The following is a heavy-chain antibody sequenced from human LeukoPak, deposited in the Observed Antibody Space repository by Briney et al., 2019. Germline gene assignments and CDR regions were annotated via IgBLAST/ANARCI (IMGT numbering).Heavy chain of an antibody. CDR3: ARGDYGDYWGAFDI. J-gene: IGHJ3*02. D-gene: IGHD4-17*01. Sequence: GTSLRLSCAASGFSFTSYNFHWVRQAPGKGLQWLGFISYDGNIKYEDSVKGRFTISRDNARNSLCLQMNSLRAEDTAVYYCARGDYGDYWGAFDIWGQGTMVTVSS. CDR2: ISYDGNIK. CDR1: GFSFTSYN. V-gene: IGHV3-30*03.